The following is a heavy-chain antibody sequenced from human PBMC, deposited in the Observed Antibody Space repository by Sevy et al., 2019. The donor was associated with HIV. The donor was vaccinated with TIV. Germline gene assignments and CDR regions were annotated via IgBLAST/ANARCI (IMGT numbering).Heavy chain of an antibody. J-gene: IGHJ4*02. Sequence: ASVKVSCKASGYTFTSYDINWVRQATGQGLEWMGWMNPNSGNTGYAQKIQGRVTMTRNTSISTAYMELSSLRSEDTAVYYCARRRAKMYYDILTGLGSFDYWGQGTLVTVSS. CDR3: ARRRAKMYYDILTGLGSFDY. D-gene: IGHD3-9*01. CDR2: MNPNSGNT. V-gene: IGHV1-8*01. CDR1: GYTFTSYD.